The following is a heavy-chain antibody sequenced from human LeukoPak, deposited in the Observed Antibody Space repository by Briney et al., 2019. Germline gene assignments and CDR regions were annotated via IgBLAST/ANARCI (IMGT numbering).Heavy chain of an antibody. CDR3: ARHRRGYSGYVDY. D-gene: IGHD5-12*01. CDR1: GYSFTSYW. CDR2: IYPGDSDT. Sequence: GESLKISCKGSGYSFTSYWIGWVRQMPGKGLEWMGIIYPGDSDTRYSPSFQGQVTMSADKSFSTAYLQWSSLKASDTAMYYCARHRRGYSGYVDYWGQGTLVTVSS. V-gene: IGHV5-51*01. J-gene: IGHJ4*02.